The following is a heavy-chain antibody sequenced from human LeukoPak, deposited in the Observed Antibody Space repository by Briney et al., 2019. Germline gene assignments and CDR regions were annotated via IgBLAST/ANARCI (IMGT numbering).Heavy chain of an antibody. CDR2: ISAYNGIT. CDR1: GYSFTSYG. J-gene: IGHJ4*02. CDR3: ARDLALSEEAGY. V-gene: IGHV1-18*01. Sequence: GASVKVSCKASGYSFTSYGISWVRLAPAQGLEWMGWISAYNGITNYAQKLQGRVTMTTDTSTSTAYMELRSLRSDDTAVYYCARDLALSEEAGYWGQGTLVTVSS.